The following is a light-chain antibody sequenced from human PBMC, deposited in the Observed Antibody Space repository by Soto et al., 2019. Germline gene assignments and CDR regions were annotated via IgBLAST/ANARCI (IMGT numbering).Light chain of an antibody. CDR2: DAS. J-gene: IGKJ5*01. CDR3: QQYGSSPVT. V-gene: IGKV3-20*01. Sequence: EIVLTQSPATPSLSPGERATLSCRASQSISGYLGWYQQKPGQAPRLLIYDASNRATGIPARFSGSGSGTDFTLTISRLEPEDFAVYYCQQYGSSPVTFGQGTRLEIK. CDR1: QSISGY.